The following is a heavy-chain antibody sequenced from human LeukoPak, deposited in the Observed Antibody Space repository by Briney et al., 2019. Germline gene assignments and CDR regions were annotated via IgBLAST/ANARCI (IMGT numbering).Heavy chain of an antibody. V-gene: IGHV3-23*01. J-gene: IGHJ4*02. Sequence: GGSLRPSRAASGFTFSNSGMSWVRQAPGQGLEWVVAITGNDKTTYYADSVKGRFTISRDNSKNTLNLQMSSLRAEDTAVYYCAKLFQYSAWYFQYWGQGTLVSVSS. CDR2: ITGNDKTT. CDR3: AKLFQYSAWYFQY. CDR1: GFTFSNSG. D-gene: IGHD5-12*01.